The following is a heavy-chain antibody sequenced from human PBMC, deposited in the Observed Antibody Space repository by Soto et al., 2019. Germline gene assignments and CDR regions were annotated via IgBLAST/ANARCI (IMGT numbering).Heavy chain of an antibody. V-gene: IGHV3-21*01. D-gene: IGHD4-17*01. CDR3: ARGSMTTVTTVEYFDY. CDR2: ISSSSSYI. J-gene: IGHJ4*02. CDR1: GFTFSSYS. Sequence: GGSLRLSCAASGFTFSSYSMNWVRQAPGKGLEWVSSISSSSSYIYYAGSVKGRFTISRDNAKNSLYLQMNSLRAEDTAVYYCARGSMTTVTTVEYFDYWGQGTLVTVSS.